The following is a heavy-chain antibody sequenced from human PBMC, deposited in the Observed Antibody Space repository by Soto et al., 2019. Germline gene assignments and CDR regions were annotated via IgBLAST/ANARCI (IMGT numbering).Heavy chain of an antibody. CDR1: GFTFKESA. V-gene: IGHV3-23*01. Sequence: PGGSLRLSCAASGFTFKESAMNWVRQAPGKGLEWVSGISGGGSNTFYADSVKGRFTISRDNSKNTLLVQMNSLGAEDTAVYYCAKDSNKYSSSLRGRYFDYWGQGIGVTVSS. J-gene: IGHJ4*02. CDR3: AKDSNKYSSSLRGRYFDY. CDR2: ISGGGSNT. D-gene: IGHD4-4*01.